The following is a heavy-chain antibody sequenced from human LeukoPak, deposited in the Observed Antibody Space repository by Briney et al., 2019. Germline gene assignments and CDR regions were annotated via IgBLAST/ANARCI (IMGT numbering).Heavy chain of an antibody. Sequence: GGSLRLSCAASGFTFSSYAMSWVRQAPGKGLEWVANIKQDGSEKYYVDSVKGRFTISRDNAKNSLYLQMNSLRAEDTAVYYCARERGTIFGVVTNYYYYMDVWGKGTTVTVSS. V-gene: IGHV3-7*01. CDR3: ARERGTIFGVVTNYYYYMDV. CDR2: IKQDGSEK. D-gene: IGHD3-3*01. CDR1: GFTFSSYA. J-gene: IGHJ6*03.